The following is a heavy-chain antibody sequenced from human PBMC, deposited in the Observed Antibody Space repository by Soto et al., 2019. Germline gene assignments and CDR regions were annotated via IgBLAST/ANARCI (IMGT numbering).Heavy chain of an antibody. CDR3: ARRGYSYGYDY. CDR2: IYYSGST. V-gene: IGHV4-39*01. CDR1: GGSISSSSYY. D-gene: IGHD5-18*01. J-gene: IGHJ4*02. Sequence: SETLSLTCTVSGGSISSSSYYWGWIRQPPGKGLEWIGSIYYSGSTYYNPSLKSRVTISVDTSKNQFSLKLSSVTAADTAVYYCARRGYSYGYDYWGQGTLVTVSS.